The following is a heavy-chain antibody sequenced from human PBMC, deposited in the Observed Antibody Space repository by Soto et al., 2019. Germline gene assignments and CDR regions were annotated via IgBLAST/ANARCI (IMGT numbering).Heavy chain of an antibody. Sequence: GASVKVSCKASGGTFSSYAISWVRRAPGQGLEWMGGIIPIFGTANYAQKFQGRVTITADESTSTAYMELSSLRSEDTAVYYCARLPVGRDYDFWSGQYYFDYWGQGTLVTVSS. J-gene: IGHJ4*02. CDR3: ARLPVGRDYDFWSGQYYFDY. V-gene: IGHV1-69*13. D-gene: IGHD3-3*01. CDR1: GGTFSSYA. CDR2: IIPIFGTA.